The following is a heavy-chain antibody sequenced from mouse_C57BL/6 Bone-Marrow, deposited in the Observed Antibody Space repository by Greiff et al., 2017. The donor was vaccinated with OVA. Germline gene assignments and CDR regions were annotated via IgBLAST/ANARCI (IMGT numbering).Heavy chain of an antibody. D-gene: IGHD2-5*01. CDR1: GYTFTDYE. CDR2: IDPETGGT. CDR3: TRDYSNYYAMDY. Sequence: VQLQQSGAELVRPGASVTLSCKASGYTFTDYEMHWVKQTPVHGLEWIGAIDPETGGTDYNQKFKGKAILTADKSSSTAYMELRSLTSEDSAVYYCTRDYSNYYAMDYWGQGTSVTVSS. J-gene: IGHJ4*01. V-gene: IGHV1-15*01.